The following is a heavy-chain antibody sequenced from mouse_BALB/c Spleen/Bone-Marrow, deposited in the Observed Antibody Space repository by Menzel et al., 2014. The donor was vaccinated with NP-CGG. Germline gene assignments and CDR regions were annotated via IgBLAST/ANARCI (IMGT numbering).Heavy chain of an antibody. CDR1: GFNIKDTY. D-gene: IGHD1-1*01. J-gene: IGHJ1*01. Sequence: EVQLQKSGAEIVKPGASVRLSCTASGFNIKDTYMHWVKQRPKQGLEWIGRIDPANGNTRYDPKFQGKATITADTSSNTAYLQLSSLTSEDTAVYYCANYWGGWYFDVCDAATTADVSS. V-gene: IGHV14-3*02. CDR2: IDPANGNT. CDR3: ANYWGGWYFDV.